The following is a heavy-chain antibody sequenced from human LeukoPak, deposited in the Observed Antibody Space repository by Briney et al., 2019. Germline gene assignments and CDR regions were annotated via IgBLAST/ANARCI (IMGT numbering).Heavy chain of an antibody. CDR1: GGTISSYA. D-gene: IGHD3-10*01. CDR3: AREEAAGDYGMDV. CDR2: IVPILGIA. Sequence: SVKVSCKASGGTISSYAISWVRQAPGQGLEWMGRIVPILGIANYAQKFQGRVTITADKSTSTAYMELSSLRSEDTAVYYSAREEAAGDYGMDVWGQGTTVTVSS. J-gene: IGHJ6*02. V-gene: IGHV1-69*04.